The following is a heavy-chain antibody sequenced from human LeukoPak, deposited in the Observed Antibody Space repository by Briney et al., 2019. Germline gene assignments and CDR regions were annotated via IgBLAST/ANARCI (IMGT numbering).Heavy chain of an antibody. CDR2: IYYSGST. Sequence: PSETLSLTCTVSGGSISSSSYYWGWIRQPPGKGLEWIGYIYYSGSTNYNPSLKSRFTISVDTSKNQFSLKLSSVTAADTAVYYCARFGKQWLLPDYWGQGTLVTVSS. V-gene: IGHV4-61*05. CDR3: ARFGKQWLLPDY. D-gene: IGHD6-19*01. J-gene: IGHJ4*02. CDR1: GGSISSSSYY.